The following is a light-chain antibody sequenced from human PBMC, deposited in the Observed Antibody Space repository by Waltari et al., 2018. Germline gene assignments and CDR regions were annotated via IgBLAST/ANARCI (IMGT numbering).Light chain of an antibody. CDR2: AAS. CDR1: QSVSKY. V-gene: IGKV1-39*01. CDR3: QQSYTTPMYT. J-gene: IGKJ2*01. Sequence: DIQMTQSPSSLAASVGDRVTITCRASQSVSKYLNWYQQKPGKAPSLLIYAASTLQSGVPSRFRGSGSWTDFALTITSLQPEDSAVYYCQQSYTTPMYTFGQGTKLEI.